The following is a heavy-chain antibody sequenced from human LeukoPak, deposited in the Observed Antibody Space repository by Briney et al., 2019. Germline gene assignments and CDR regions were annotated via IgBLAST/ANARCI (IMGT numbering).Heavy chain of an antibody. CDR3: ARDYFDDSSGYYCFDY. D-gene: IGHD3-22*01. J-gene: IGHJ4*02. CDR1: EFTFDDYG. CDR2: INWNGGST. Sequence: GGSLRLSCAASEFTFDDYGMSWVRQAPGKGLEWVSGINWNGGSTGYADSVRGRFTISRDNAKNSLYLQMNSLRAEDTALYYCARDYFDDSSGYYCFDYWGQGTLVTVSS. V-gene: IGHV3-20*04.